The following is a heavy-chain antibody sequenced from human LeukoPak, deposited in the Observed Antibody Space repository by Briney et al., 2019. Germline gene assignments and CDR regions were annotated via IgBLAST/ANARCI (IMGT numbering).Heavy chain of an antibody. CDR2: INQDGSTQ. CDR1: GFPFSGYW. CDR3: SRILDY. V-gene: IGHV3-7*01. Sequence: GGSLRLSCAASGFPFSGYWMDWVHQAPGKGMEWVASINQDGSTQYYAASVKGRFTISRDNAKSSLYLQMNILRAEDTAVCYCSRILDYLGQGALVTVSS. J-gene: IGHJ4*02.